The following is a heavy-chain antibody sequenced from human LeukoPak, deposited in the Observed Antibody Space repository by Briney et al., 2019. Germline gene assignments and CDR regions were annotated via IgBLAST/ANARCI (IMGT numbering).Heavy chain of an antibody. CDR1: GFTFSDHY. CDR3: TRDPDYDDPD. CDR2: ITSSGRST. Sequence: GGSLRLSCTASGFTFSDHYMTWVRQGPGEGLEWISYITSSGRSTNYADSVKGRFIISRDNAKNSLLQQMSSLGVEDTAVYYCTRDPDYDDPDWGQRTLVTVSS. J-gene: IGHJ4*02. V-gene: IGHV3-11*01. D-gene: IGHD3-22*01.